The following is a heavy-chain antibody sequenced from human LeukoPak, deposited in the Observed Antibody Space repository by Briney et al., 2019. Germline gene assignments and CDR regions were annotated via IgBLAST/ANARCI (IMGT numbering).Heavy chain of an antibody. J-gene: IGHJ3*02. D-gene: IGHD2-2*01. V-gene: IGHV4-34*01. Sequence: SETLSLTCAVYGGSFSGYYWSWIRQPPGKGLEWIGEINHSGSTDYNPSLKSRVTMSVDMSKNQFSLKVNSVTAADTAMYYCVKSNSRYQPWTLDIWGRGTMVTVSS. CDR3: VKSNSRYQPWTLDI. CDR1: GGSFSGYY. CDR2: INHSGST.